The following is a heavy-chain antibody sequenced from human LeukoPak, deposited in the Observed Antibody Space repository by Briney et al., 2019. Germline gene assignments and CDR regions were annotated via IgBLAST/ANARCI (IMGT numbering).Heavy chain of an antibody. CDR2: INPNSCGT. Sequence: ASVKLSCRASGYTFTGYYMHWLRQPPGQGLDWTVWINPNSCGTNYAHKFQVWVTMTRDTSISTAYMELSRIKTDHTAAYSCALSYQPLSLRAFDIWGQGTLVTVSS. CDR3: ALSYQPLSLRAFDI. V-gene: IGHV1-2*04. J-gene: IGHJ3*02. CDR1: GYTFTGYY. D-gene: IGHD2-2*01.